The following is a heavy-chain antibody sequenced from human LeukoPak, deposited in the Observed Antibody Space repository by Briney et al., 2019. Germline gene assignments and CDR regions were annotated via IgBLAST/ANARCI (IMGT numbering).Heavy chain of an antibody. V-gene: IGHV3-66*01. CDR1: GVTVSSNH. CDR3: VRDAS. Sequence: GGSLRLSCAVSGVTVSSNHMSWVRQAPGKGLEWVSAIYSGGGTYYADSVKGRFTLSRDISRNTLYLQMNSLRAEDTAVYYCVRDASWGQGTLVTVSS. CDR2: IYSGGGT. J-gene: IGHJ4*02.